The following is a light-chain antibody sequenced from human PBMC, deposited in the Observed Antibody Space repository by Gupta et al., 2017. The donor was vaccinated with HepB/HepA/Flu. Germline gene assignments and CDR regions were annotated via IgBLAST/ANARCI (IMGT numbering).Light chain of an antibody. CDR3: QQANSFPYT. CDR2: AAS. Sequence: DIQMTQSPSSVSASVGARVTITCRASQDISSWLAWYQQKPGNAPKLLIYAASSLQSGVPSRFSGSGSGTDFTLTISSLQPEDFATYYCQQANSFPYTFGQGTKLEIK. CDR1: QDISSW. V-gene: IGKV1D-12*01. J-gene: IGKJ2*01.